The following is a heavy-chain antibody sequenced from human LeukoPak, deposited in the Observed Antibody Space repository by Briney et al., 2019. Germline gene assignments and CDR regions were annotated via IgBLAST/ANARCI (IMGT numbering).Heavy chain of an antibody. D-gene: IGHD5-24*01. CDR2: ISSRSSNL. J-gene: IGHJ4*02. V-gene: IGHV3-21*01. Sequence: KPGGSLRLSCAASGFTLKCYSMKWVRQAPGKGLEWVSSISSRSSNLYYADSVKGRFTISRDNAKNSLYLQMNSLRAEDTALYYCERDGGVDGNNSYFDYWGQGTLVTVSS. CDR1: GFTLKCYS. CDR3: ERDGGVDGNNSYFDY.